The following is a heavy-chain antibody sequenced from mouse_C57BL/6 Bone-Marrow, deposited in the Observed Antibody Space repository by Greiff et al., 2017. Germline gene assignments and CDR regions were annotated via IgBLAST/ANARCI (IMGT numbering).Heavy chain of an antibody. CDR3: AREGVISYQYYFDY. CDR1: GFTFSDYG. Sequence: EVQGVESGGGLVKPGGSLKLSCAASGFTFSDYGMHWVRQAPEKGLAWVAYISSGGSTIYYADTVKGRFTISRDNAKNTLCLQMTSLRSEDTAMYYCAREGVISYQYYFDYWGQGTTLPVSS. V-gene: IGHV5-17*01. D-gene: IGHD1-1*01. CDR2: ISSGGSTI. J-gene: IGHJ2*01.